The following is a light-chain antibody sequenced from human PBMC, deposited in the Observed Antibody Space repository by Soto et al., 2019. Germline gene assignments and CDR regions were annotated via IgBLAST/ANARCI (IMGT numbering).Light chain of an antibody. CDR2: DAS. V-gene: IGKV1D-13*01. Sequence: AIQLTQSPSSLSASVGDRVTITCRASQGISSALAWYQQEPGKAPKLLIYDASSLESGVPSRFSGSGSGTDFTLTISSLQPEDFATYYCQQFNNYPITFGQGARLEIK. CDR3: QQFNNYPIT. CDR1: QGISSA. J-gene: IGKJ5*01.